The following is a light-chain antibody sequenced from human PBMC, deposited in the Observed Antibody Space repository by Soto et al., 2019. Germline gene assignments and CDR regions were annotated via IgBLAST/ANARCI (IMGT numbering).Light chain of an antibody. V-gene: IGLV2-8*01. CDR3: STWDYSLSARV. CDR1: SSDVGDNY. CDR2: EVT. Sequence: QSALAQPPSASGSPGQSVTISCTGTSSDVGDNYVSWYQQHLGKAPKLIIYEVTLRPSGVPDRFSGSKSGNTASLTVSGLQADDEADYYCSTWDYSLSARVFGGGTKLTVL. J-gene: IGLJ2*01.